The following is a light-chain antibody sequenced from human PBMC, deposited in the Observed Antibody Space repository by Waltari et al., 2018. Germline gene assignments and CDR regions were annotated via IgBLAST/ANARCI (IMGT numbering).Light chain of an antibody. J-gene: IGLJ2*01. CDR3: QSADDSGEHVL. Sequence: SPGLTQPPSVSVSPGQTAIITCSGVELADKYIYWVQQKSGPDPVVVIRRNTGRPSGIPERFSASDSGTTGTMVISGVQAEDEAEYYCQSADDSGEHVLFGGVTKLAVL. CDR2: RNT. CDR1: ELADKY. V-gene: IGLV3-25*03.